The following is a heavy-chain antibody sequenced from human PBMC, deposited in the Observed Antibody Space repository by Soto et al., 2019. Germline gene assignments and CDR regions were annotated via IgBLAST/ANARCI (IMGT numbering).Heavy chain of an antibody. CDR3: AADHEFGELLNNY. CDR2: IDVGSANA. CDR1: GFTFSSSA. V-gene: IGHV1-58*01. D-gene: IGHD3-10*01. Sequence: SVKVSCKTSGFTFSSSAVHWVRQARGHRLHWIGWIDVGSANANYAQMLQERVTISRDMSTSTAYMELSSLRSEDTAVYYCAADHEFGELLNNYWGQGTLVTVSS. J-gene: IGHJ4*02.